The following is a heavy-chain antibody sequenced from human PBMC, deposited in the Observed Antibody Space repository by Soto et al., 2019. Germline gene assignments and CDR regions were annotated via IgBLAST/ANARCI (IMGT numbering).Heavy chain of an antibody. Sequence: SVKVTCKDWGGTFSSYAISWVRQAPGQGLEWMGGIIPIFGTANYAQKFQGRVTITADESTSTAYMELSSLRSEDTAVYYCAREEAAAGMVYWGQGTLVTVSS. CDR3: AREEAAAGMVY. V-gene: IGHV1-69*13. CDR1: GGTFSSYA. D-gene: IGHD6-13*01. CDR2: IIPIFGTA. J-gene: IGHJ4*02.